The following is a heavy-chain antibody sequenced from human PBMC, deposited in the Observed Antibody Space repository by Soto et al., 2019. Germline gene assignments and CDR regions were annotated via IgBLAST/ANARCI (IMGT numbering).Heavy chain of an antibody. Sequence: QVQLVQSRAEVKKPGSSVKVSCKASGGTFSSYAISWVRQAPGQGLEWMGGIIPIFGTANYAQKFQGRVTITADESTSTAYMELSSMRSEDTAVYYCARRRPGGLELPHQDQYWYFDLWGRGTLVTVSS. CDR2: IIPIFGTA. CDR1: GGTFSSYA. D-gene: IGHD1-7*01. J-gene: IGHJ2*01. CDR3: ARRRPGGLELPHQDQYWYFDL. V-gene: IGHV1-69*01.